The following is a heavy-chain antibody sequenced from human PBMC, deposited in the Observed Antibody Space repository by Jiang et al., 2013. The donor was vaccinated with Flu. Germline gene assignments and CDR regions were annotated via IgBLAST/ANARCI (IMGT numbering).Heavy chain of an antibody. CDR3: ASLGGDDF. CDR2: INPSGGST. V-gene: IGHV1-46*01. D-gene: IGHD2-21*02. J-gene: IGHJ4*02. CDR1: YY. Sequence: YYMHWVRQAPGQGLEWMGIINPSGGSTSYAQKFQGRVTMTRDTSTSTVYMELSSLRSEDTAVYYCASLGGDDFWGQGTLVTVSS.